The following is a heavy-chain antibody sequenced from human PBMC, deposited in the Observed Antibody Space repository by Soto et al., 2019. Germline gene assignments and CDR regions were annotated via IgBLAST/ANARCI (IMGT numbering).Heavy chain of an antibody. CDR2: IYYSGST. J-gene: IGHJ6*03. D-gene: IGHD2-15*01. V-gene: IGHV4-59*01. CDR1: GGSISSYY. Sequence: PSETLSLTCTVSGGSISSYYWSWIRQPPGKGLEWIGYIYYSGSTNYNPSLKSRVTISVDTSKNQFSLKLSSVTAADTAVYYCARAPRYCSGGSCQPIYMAVWGKGTTVTVSS. CDR3: ARAPRYCSGGSCQPIYMAV.